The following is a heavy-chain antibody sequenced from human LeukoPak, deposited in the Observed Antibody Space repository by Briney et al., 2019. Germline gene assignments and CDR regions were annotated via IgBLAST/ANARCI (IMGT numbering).Heavy chain of an antibody. CDR1: GGSISSSSYY. CDR2: IYYSGST. D-gene: IGHD3-22*01. Sequence: PSETLSLTCTVSGGSISSSSYYWGWIRQPPGKGLEWIGSIYYSGSTYYNPSLKSRVTISVDTSKNQFSLKLSSVTAADTAVYYCASRALPPYYYDSRGFQHWGQGTLVTVSS. CDR3: ASRALPPYYYDSRGFQH. V-gene: IGHV4-39*01. J-gene: IGHJ1*01.